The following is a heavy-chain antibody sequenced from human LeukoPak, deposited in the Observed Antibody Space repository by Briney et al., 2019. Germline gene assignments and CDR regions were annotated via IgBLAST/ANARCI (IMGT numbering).Heavy chain of an antibody. V-gene: IGHV3-66*01. CDR3: ARDSGTALDY. D-gene: IGHD6-13*01. J-gene: IGHJ4*02. Sequence: GGSLRLSCAASGFTFSSYSMNWVRQAPGKGLEWVSVIYSGGSTYYADSVKGRFTISRDNSKNTLYLQMNSLRAEDTAVYYCARDSGTALDYWGQGTLVTVSS. CDR1: GFTFSSYS. CDR2: IYSGGST.